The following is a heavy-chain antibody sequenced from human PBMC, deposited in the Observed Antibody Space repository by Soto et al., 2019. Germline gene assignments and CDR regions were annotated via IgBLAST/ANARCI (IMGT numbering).Heavy chain of an antibody. D-gene: IGHD3-10*01. CDR3: ATGDYYYYGMDV. CDR2: IYSGGST. CDR1: GFTVSSNY. J-gene: IGHJ6*02. V-gene: IGHV3-53*01. Sequence: GGSLRLSCEASGFTVSSNYMSWVRQAPGKGLEWVSVIYSGGSTYYADSVKGRFTISRDNSKNTLYLQMNSLRAEDTAVYYCATGDYYYYGMDVWGQGTTVTVSS.